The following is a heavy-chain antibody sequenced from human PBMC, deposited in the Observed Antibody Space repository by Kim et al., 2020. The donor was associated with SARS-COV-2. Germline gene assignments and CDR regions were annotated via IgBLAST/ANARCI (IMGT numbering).Heavy chain of an antibody. D-gene: IGHD3-3*01. V-gene: IGHV4-59*01. J-gene: IGHJ4*02. CDR3: ARARVGIFGVVTHFDY. Sequence: SHQSRFTISVDTSKNQFSLQLSSVTAADTAVYYCARARVGIFGVVTHFDYWGQGTLVTVSS.